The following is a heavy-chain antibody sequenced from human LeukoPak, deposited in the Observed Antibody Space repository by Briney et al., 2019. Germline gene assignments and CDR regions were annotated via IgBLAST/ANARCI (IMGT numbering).Heavy chain of an antibody. CDR1: GFTFSSYS. V-gene: IGHV3-21*01. CDR2: ISSSSSYI. CDR3: ARDGSGSYSAFDI. Sequence: PGGSLRLSCAASGFTFSSYSRNWVRQAPGKGLEWVSSISSSSSYIYYADSVKGRFTISRDNAKNSLYLQMNSLRAEDTAVYYCARDGSGSYSAFDIWGQGTMVTVSS. D-gene: IGHD1-26*01. J-gene: IGHJ3*02.